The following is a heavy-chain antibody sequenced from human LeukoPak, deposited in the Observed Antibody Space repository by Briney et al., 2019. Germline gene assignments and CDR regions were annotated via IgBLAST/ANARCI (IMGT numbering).Heavy chain of an antibody. CDR2: IIPIFGTA. Sequence: SVKVSCKASGGTFSSYAISWVRQAPGQGLEWMGGIIPIFGTANYAQKFQGRVTITADESTSTAYMELSSLRSEDTAVYYCARDPASGYDILTGYLSTGFDYWGQGTLVTVSS. D-gene: IGHD3-9*01. CDR3: ARDPASGYDILTGYLSTGFDY. CDR1: GGTFSSYA. J-gene: IGHJ4*02. V-gene: IGHV1-69*13.